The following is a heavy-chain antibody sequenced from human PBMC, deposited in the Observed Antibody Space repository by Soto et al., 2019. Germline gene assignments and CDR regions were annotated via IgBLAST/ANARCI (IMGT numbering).Heavy chain of an antibody. V-gene: IGHV3-30*03. D-gene: IGHD3-22*01. CDR3: AGDSSGYYYDPHDPVDY. CDR2: ISYAGSNK. Sequence: QVQLVESGGGVVQPGRSLRLSCAASGFTFSSYGMHWVRQAPGKGLEWVAVISYAGSNKYYADSVNGRFTISRDNSKNTLYLQMNSLRAEDTAVYYCAGDSSGYYYDPHDPVDYWGQGTLVTVSS. J-gene: IGHJ4*02. CDR1: GFTFSSYG.